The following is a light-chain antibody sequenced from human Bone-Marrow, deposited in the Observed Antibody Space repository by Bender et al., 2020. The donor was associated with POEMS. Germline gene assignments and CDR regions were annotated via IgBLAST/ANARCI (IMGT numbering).Light chain of an antibody. CDR1: SSNIGAHA. V-gene: IGLV1-44*01. J-gene: IGLJ2*01. Sequence: QSVLTQPPSASGTPGQRVTISCSGGSSNIGAHAVNWYQHLPGTAPKLLIYSSHRRPSEVPDRFSGSRSGTSASLAISGLQSEDEADYYCSSYSDGGTPVVFGGWTKLTVL. CDR2: SSH. CDR3: SSYSDGGTPVV.